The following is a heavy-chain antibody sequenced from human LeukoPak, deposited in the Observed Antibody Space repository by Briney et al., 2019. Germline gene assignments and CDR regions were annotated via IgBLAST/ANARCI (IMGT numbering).Heavy chain of an antibody. V-gene: IGHV4-4*02. D-gene: IGHD3-22*01. CDR2: MYLSGTT. CDR1: GDSINSLDL. CDR3: AGLVGRYSSGLYYYYFDY. J-gene: IGHJ4*02. Sequence: PSGTLSLTCTVSGDSINSLDLWSWVRQPPGKGLEWIGEMYLSGTTHSDPSVKSRVTISIDKSKNQFFLNLSSVTAADTAVYYCAGLVGRYSSGLYYYYFDYWGQGTLVAVSS.